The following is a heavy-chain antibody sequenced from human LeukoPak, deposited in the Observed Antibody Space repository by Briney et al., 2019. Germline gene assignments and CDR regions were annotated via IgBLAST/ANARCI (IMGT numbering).Heavy chain of an antibody. D-gene: IGHD4-17*01. CDR1: GGSIGSGGYY. CDR2: IYYSGST. CDR3: ARAVYGDYLANAFDI. V-gene: IGHV4-31*03. J-gene: IGHJ3*02. Sequence: PSETLSLTCTVSGGSIGSGGYYWSWIRQHPGKGPEWIGYIYYSGSTYYNPSLKSRVTISVDTSKNQFSLKLSSVTAADTAVYYCARAVYGDYLANAFDIWGQGTMVTVSS.